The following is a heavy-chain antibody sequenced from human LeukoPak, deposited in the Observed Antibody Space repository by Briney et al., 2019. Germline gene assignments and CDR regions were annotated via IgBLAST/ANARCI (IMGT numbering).Heavy chain of an antibody. Sequence: SETLSLTCAVYGGSFSGYYWSWIRQPAGKGLEWIGLISTSGSTNYNPSLKSRVTMSVDTSKNQFSLKLSSVTAADTAVYYCARDPSTWYFDYWGQGTLVTVSS. CDR3: ARDPSTWYFDY. CDR2: ISTSGST. D-gene: IGHD3-3*02. CDR1: GGSFSGYY. J-gene: IGHJ4*02. V-gene: IGHV4-4*07.